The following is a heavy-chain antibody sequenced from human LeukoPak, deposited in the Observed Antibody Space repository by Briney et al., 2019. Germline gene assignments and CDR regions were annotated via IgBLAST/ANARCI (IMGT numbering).Heavy chain of an antibody. CDR2: VYSVGTT. D-gene: IGHD1-26*01. J-gene: IGHJ5*02. CDR1: GFTVSSNF. Sequence: GGSLRLSCAASGFTVSSNFMSWVRQAPGKGLEWVSVVYSVGTTYYADSVKGRFTISRDTSRNTLYLQMNSLRVDDTAVYYCVRSLNSGSYADPWGQGTLITVSS. V-gene: IGHV3-53*01. CDR3: VRSLNSGSYADP.